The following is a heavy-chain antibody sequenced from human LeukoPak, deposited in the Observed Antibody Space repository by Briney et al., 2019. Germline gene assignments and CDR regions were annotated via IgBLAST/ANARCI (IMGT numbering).Heavy chain of an antibody. V-gene: IGHV1-2*02. Sequence: ASVKVSCKASGYTFTDYYMHWVRQAPGQGLEWMGWMDPKSGEANHAQKLQGRVTMTTDTSTSTAYMELRSLRSDDTAVYYCARDDGLEWLLFDYWGQGTLVTVSS. CDR1: GYTFTDYY. D-gene: IGHD3-3*01. J-gene: IGHJ4*02. CDR3: ARDDGLEWLLFDY. CDR2: MDPKSGEA.